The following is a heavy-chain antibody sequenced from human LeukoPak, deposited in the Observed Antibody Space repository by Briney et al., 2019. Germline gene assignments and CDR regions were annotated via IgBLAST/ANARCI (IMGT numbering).Heavy chain of an antibody. CDR1: GFTFSSYG. D-gene: IGHD6-13*01. CDR2: IWYDGSNK. V-gene: IGHV3-33*01. J-gene: IGHJ4*02. CDR3: ARAMYSSSWLGGY. Sequence: GGSLRLSCAASGFTFSSYGMRWVRQAPGKGLEWVAVIWYDGSNKYYADSVKGRFTISRDNSKNTLYLQMNSLRAEDTAVYYCARAMYSSSWLGGYWGQGTLVTVSS.